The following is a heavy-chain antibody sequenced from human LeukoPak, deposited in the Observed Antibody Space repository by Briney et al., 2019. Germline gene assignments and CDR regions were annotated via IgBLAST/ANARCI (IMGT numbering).Heavy chain of an antibody. CDR3: ATGVTAAGYYYYYMDV. Sequence: PGGSLRLSCAASGFIFDDFGMSWVRQVPGKGLEWVSGINWNGGSTGYANSVKGRFTISRDNAKNSLYLQMNSLRAEDTAVYYCATGVTAAGYYYYYMDVWGKGTTVTVSS. V-gene: IGHV3-20*04. D-gene: IGHD6-13*01. CDR1: GFIFDDFG. CDR2: INWNGGST. J-gene: IGHJ6*03.